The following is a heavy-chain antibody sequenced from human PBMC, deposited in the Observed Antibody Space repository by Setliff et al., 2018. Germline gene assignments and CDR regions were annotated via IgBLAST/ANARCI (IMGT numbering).Heavy chain of an antibody. D-gene: IGHD3-10*01. CDR2: IQKSGGT. CDR3: ARLSWDGLRYHGLDV. V-gene: IGHV4-59*01. Sequence: SETLSLTCNVSGVSISNYYWSWIRQPPGKGLECIGYIQKSGGTNYNPSLKSRVTISVDTSTNQFSLKLRSVTAADRAVYYCARLSWDGLRYHGLDVWGQGTTVTVSS. CDR1: GVSISNYY. J-gene: IGHJ6*02.